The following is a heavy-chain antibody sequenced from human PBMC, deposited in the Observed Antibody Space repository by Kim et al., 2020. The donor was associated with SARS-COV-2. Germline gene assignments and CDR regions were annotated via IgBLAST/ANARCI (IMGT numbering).Heavy chain of an antibody. CDR2: IYYSGST. CDR1: GGSISSYY. D-gene: IGHD5-18*01. J-gene: IGHJ4*02. Sequence: SETLSLTCTVSGGSISSYYWGWIRQPPEKGLEWIGYIYYSGSTNYNPSLKSRVTISVDTSKNQFSLKLRSVTAADTAVYYCARAEQLWPRGFDYRGQGTLVTVSS. V-gene: IGHV4-59*01. CDR3: ARAEQLWPRGFDY.